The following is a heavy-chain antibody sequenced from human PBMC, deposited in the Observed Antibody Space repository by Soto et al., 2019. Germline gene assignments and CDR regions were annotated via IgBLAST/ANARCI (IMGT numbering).Heavy chain of an antibody. CDR1: GYTFTSYD. D-gene: IGHD4-17*01. J-gene: IGHJ4*02. CDR3: ARSTNDYGDRH. V-gene: IGHV1-8*01. CDR2: MNPNSGNT. Sequence: QVQLVQSGAEVKKPGASVKVSCKASGYTFTSYDINWVRQATGQGLEWMGWMNPNSGNTGYAQKFQGRVTMTRNTXXXXXXXXXXXLRSEDTAVYYCARSTNDYGDRHWGQGTLVTVSS.